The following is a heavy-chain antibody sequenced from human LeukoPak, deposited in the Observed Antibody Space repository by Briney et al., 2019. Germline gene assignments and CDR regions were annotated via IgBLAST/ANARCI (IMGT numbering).Heavy chain of an antibody. V-gene: IGHV4-31*03. CDR3: ARDFAAYDSSGYYGNDAFDI. J-gene: IGHJ3*02. CDR2: NYYSGST. Sequence: PSETLSLTCTVSGGSISSGGYYWSWIRQHPGKGLEWIGYNYYSGSTYYNPSLKSRVTISVDTSKNQFSLKLSSVTAADTAVYYCARDFAAYDSSGYYGNDAFDIWGQGTMVTVSS. D-gene: IGHD3-22*01. CDR1: GGSISSGGYY.